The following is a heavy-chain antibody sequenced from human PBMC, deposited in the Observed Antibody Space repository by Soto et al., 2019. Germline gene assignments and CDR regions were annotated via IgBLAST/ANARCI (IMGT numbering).Heavy chain of an antibody. J-gene: IGHJ6*02. Sequence: SETLSLTCTVSGGSISSGDYYWSWIRQPPGKGLEWIGYIYYSGSTYYNPSLKSRVTISVDTSKNQFSLKLSSVTAADTAVYYCARDPPGNGMDVWGQGTTVTVSS. CDR3: ARDPPGNGMDV. CDR1: GGSISSGDYY. V-gene: IGHV4-30-4*01. CDR2: IYYSGST.